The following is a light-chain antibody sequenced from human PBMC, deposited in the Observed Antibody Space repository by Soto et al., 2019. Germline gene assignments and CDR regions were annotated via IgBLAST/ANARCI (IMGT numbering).Light chain of an antibody. Sequence: DIQMTQSPSTLSASVGDRVTITCRASQSFSTSLAWYQQKPGKAPKLLIYKVSSLDSGVPSRFSGTGSGTEFTLSISSLQPDDFATYYCQQYSTYPRTFGQGTKVDIK. J-gene: IGKJ1*01. CDR1: QSFSTS. CDR3: QQYSTYPRT. V-gene: IGKV1-5*03. CDR2: KVS.